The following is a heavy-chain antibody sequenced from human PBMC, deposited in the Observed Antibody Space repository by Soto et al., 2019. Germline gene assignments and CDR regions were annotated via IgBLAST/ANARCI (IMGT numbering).Heavy chain of an antibody. Sequence: PVGSLRLSCAASGFTFRSYAMSWVRQAPGKGLEWVSSISGSGGSTYYADSVKGRFTISRDNSKDTLYLQMSSLRAEDTAIYYYAKDQLGYGEYYFDYWGQGTLGTVSS. D-gene: IGHD5-18*01. CDR1: GFTFRSYA. CDR3: AKDQLGYGEYYFDY. J-gene: IGHJ4*02. CDR2: ISGSGGST. V-gene: IGHV3-23*01.